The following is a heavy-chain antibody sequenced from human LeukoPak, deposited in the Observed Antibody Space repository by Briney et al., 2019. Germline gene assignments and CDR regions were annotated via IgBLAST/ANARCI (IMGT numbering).Heavy chain of an antibody. CDR3: ARVGYYYDSSGGAFDI. D-gene: IGHD3-22*01. V-gene: IGHV4-59*01. Sequence: PGGSLRLSCAASGFTFGDYYMSWIRQPPGKGLEWIGYIYYSGSTNYNPSLKSRVTISVDTSKNQFSLKLSSVTAADTAVYYCARVGYYYDSSGGAFDIWGQGTMVTVSS. CDR2: IYYSGST. J-gene: IGHJ3*02. CDR1: GFTFGDYY.